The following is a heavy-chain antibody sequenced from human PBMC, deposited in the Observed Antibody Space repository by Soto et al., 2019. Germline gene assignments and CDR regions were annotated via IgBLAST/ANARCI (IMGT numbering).Heavy chain of an antibody. D-gene: IGHD2-2*01. Sequence: GASVKVSCKASGYTFTNYAVHWVRQAPGQRLEWMGWINAGNGNTRYSQKFQGRATITRDTPARTVYMELSSLRSEDTAVYYCARGHLAVVPVASWFYYMDVWGKGTTVTVSS. CDR1: GYTFTNYA. J-gene: IGHJ6*03. CDR2: INAGNGNT. V-gene: IGHV1-3*01. CDR3: ARGHLAVVPVASWFYYMDV.